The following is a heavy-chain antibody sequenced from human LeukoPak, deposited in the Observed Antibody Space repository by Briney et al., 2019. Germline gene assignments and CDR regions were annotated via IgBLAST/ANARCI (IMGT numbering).Heavy chain of an antibody. D-gene: IGHD6-19*01. V-gene: IGHV3-74*01. CDR2: INSDGSST. CDR1: GFTFSSYW. CDR3: ARRGVAVAGLDY. J-gene: IGHJ4*02. Sequence: GGSLRLSCAASGFTFSSYWMHWVRQAPGKGLVRVSRINSDGSSTSYADSVRGRFTISRDNAKNTLYLQMNSLRAEDTAVYYCARRGVAVAGLDYWGQGTLVTVSS.